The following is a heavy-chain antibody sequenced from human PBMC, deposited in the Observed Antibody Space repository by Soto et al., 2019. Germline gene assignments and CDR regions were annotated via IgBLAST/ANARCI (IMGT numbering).Heavy chain of an antibody. CDR1: GGSISSYY. J-gene: IGHJ4*02. Sequence: SETLSLTCPVSGGSISSYYWSWIRQPPGKGLEWIGYIYYSGSTNYNPSLKSRVTISVDTSKNQFSLKLSSVTAADTAVYYCARLGLHDFDYWGQGTLVTVSS. D-gene: IGHD5-12*01. CDR2: IYYSGST. CDR3: ARLGLHDFDY. V-gene: IGHV4-59*01.